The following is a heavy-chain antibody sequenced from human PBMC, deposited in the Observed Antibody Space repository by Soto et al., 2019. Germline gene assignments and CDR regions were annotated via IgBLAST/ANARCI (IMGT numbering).Heavy chain of an antibody. CDR1: GGSISSGDYY. V-gene: IGHV4-30-4*01. CDR2: IYYSGST. Sequence: SETLSLTCTVSGGSISSGDYYWSWIRQPPGKGLEWIGYIYYSGSTYYNPSLKSRVTISVDTSKNQFSLKLSSVTAADTAVYYCARDAGYYDILTGLGADCFDPWGQGTLVTVSS. CDR3: ARDAGYYDILTGLGADCFDP. D-gene: IGHD3-9*01. J-gene: IGHJ5*02.